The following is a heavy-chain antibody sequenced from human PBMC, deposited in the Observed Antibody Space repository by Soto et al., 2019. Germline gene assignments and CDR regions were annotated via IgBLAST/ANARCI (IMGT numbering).Heavy chain of an antibody. CDR2: INPGNSDT. V-gene: IGHV5-51*01. Sequence: GESLKISCKASGYSFTSYWIAWVRQTPGKGLEWMGIINPGNSDTRYSPSFQGQVTISADWPSGTTYLQLSSLKASDSGTYYCASRHTGSYFYVYSLFDPWGQGTQVTVSS. J-gene: IGHJ5*02. D-gene: IGHD1-26*01. CDR3: ASRHTGSYFYVYSLFDP. CDR1: GYSFTSYW.